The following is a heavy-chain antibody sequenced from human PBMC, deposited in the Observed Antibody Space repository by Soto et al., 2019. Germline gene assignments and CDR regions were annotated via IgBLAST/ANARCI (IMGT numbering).Heavy chain of an antibody. V-gene: IGHV3-74*01. CDR3: GRVGNGEGYY. CDR1: GFTFSNEP. J-gene: IGHJ4*02. D-gene: IGHD2-8*01. Sequence: PGGSLRLSCAASGFTFSNEPMYWVRQTPGKGLVWVSRISSDGRSTIYADSVKGRFTISRDNARNTLYLQMNTLRAEDTAVYYCGRVGNGEGYYWGQAILVTVSS. CDR2: ISSDGRST.